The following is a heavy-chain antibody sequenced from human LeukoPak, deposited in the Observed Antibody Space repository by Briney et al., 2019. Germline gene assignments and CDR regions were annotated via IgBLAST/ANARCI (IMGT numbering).Heavy chain of an antibody. Sequence: PGGSLRLSCAASGFTVSSNYMSWVRQAPGKGLEWVSVIYSGGSTYYADSVKGRFTISRDNSKNTLYLQMNSLRAEDTAVYYCAREGRLPNYYYYMDVWGKGTTVTISS. V-gene: IGHV3-53*01. J-gene: IGHJ6*03. CDR1: GFTVSSNY. CDR2: IYSGGST. CDR3: AREGRLPNYYYYMDV.